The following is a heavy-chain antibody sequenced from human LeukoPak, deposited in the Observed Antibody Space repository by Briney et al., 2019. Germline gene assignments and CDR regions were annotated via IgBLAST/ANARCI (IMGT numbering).Heavy chain of an antibody. Sequence: ASVKVSCKASGYTFTSYGISWVRQAPGQGLEWMGWISAYNGNTNYAQKLQGRVTMTTDTSTSTAYMELRSLRSDGTAVYYCASFVTGILTGYYEGPGDYYGMDVWGQGTTVTVSS. J-gene: IGHJ6*02. D-gene: IGHD3-9*01. CDR1: GYTFTSYG. V-gene: IGHV1-18*01. CDR2: ISAYNGNT. CDR3: ASFVTGILTGYYEGPGDYYGMDV.